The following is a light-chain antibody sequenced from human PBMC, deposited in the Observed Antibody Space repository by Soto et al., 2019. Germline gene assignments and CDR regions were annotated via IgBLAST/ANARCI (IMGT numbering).Light chain of an antibody. V-gene: IGLV2-14*01. CDR3: SSYTSSSTRV. Sequence: QSVLTQPASVSGSPGQSITISCTGTSSDVGGYNHVSWYQQHPGKAPKLVIYDVSNRPSGVSNRFSGSKSGNTASLTISGLQAEDEADYYCSSYTSSSTRVFGTGTKVTVL. J-gene: IGLJ1*01. CDR1: SSDVGGYNH. CDR2: DVS.